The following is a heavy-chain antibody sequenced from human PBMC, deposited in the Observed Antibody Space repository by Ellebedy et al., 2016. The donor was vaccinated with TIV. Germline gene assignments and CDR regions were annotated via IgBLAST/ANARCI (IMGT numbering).Heavy chain of an antibody. Sequence: GESLKISCKGSGYIFTNYWIGWVRQMPGKGLEWMGIIYPGDSDTRYSPSFQGQVTISADKSISTAYLQWNTLKASDTAMYYCARPRKSVPGTRQHYHGMDVWGQGTTVTVSS. J-gene: IGHJ6*02. CDR2: IYPGDSDT. D-gene: IGHD6-19*01. V-gene: IGHV5-51*01. CDR3: ARPRKSVPGTRQHYHGMDV. CDR1: GYIFTNYW.